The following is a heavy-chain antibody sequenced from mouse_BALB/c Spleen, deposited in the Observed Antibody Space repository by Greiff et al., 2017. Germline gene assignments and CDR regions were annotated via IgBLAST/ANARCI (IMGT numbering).Heavy chain of an antibody. J-gene: IGHJ3*01. CDR3: TRDGDYEGFAY. CDR2: IYPSDSYT. Sequence: QVQLQQPGAELVRPGASVKLSCKASGYTFTSYWINWVKQRPGQGLEWIGNIYPSDSYTNYNQKFKDKATLTVDKSSSTAYMQLSSPTSEDSAVYYCTRDGDYEGFAYWGQGTLVTVSA. D-gene: IGHD2-13*01. CDR1: GYTFTSYW. V-gene: IGHV1-69*02.